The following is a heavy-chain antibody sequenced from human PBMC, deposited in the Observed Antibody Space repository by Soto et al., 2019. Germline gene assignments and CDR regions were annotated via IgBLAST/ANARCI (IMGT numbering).Heavy chain of an antibody. J-gene: IGHJ4*02. CDR3: VRDGLYYDILTGRFSDY. Sequence: GGSLRLSCAASGFTFSDYHMSWIRQAPGKGLEWVSYISRSSSNTDYADSVRGRFTISRDNAKNSLYLQMNSLRVDDTAVYYRVRDGLYYDILTGRFSDYWGQGTLVTVSS. D-gene: IGHD3-9*01. CDR2: ISRSSSNT. CDR1: GFTFSDYH. V-gene: IGHV3-11*05.